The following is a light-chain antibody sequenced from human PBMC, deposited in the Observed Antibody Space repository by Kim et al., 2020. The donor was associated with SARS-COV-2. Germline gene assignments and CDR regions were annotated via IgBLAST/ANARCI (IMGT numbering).Light chain of an antibody. V-gene: IGKV3-20*01. CDR3: QQYGSAPPLT. CDR2: GAS. J-gene: IGKJ4*01. CDR1: QSVSSNY. Sequence: PGERATLSCRASQSVSSNYLAWYQQKLGQAPRLLIYGASSRATGIPDRFSGSGSGTEFTLTISRLEPEDFAVYYCQQYGSAPPLTFGGGTKVEIK.